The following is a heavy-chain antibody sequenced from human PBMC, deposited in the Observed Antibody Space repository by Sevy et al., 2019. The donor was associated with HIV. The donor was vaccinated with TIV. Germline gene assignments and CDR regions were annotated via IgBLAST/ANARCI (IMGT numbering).Heavy chain of an antibody. V-gene: IGHV4-30-4*01. CDR1: GGSIRNADYW. CDR2: IYYSGNT. CDR3: ARERVVSSSDY. Sequence: SETLSLTCTVSGGSIRNADYWWSWIRQPPGRGLEWIGHIYYSGNTYYNPSLRSRVTKSINTSKNHFSLTLSSVTAADTAVYYCARERVVSSSDYWGQGTLVTVSS. J-gene: IGHJ4*02.